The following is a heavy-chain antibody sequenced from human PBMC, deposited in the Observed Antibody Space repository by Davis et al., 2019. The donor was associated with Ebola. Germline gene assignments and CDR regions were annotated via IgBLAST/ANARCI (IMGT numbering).Heavy chain of an antibody. V-gene: IGHV4-59*01. CDR2: IYYSGST. Sequence: PSETLSLTCTVSGGSISSYYWSWIRQPPGKGLEWIGYIYYSGSTNYNPSLKSRVTISVDTSKNQFSLKLSSVTAADTAVYYCASGLRYFDWLYFDYWGQGTLVTVSS. CDR3: ASGLRYFDWLYFDY. CDR1: GGSISSYY. D-gene: IGHD3-9*01. J-gene: IGHJ4*02.